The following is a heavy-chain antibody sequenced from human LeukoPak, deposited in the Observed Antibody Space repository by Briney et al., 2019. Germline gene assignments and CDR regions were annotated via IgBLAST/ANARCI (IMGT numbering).Heavy chain of an antibody. J-gene: IGHJ4*02. V-gene: IGHV3-30*04. CDR3: ARDKVSTKGYSSGWSFDY. Sequence: GGSLRLSCAASGFTFSSYAMHWVRQAPGKGLEWVAVTSNDGINKYYSESVKGRLTMSRDNSKNTLYLQMDSLRAEDTAVYYCARDKVSTKGYSSGWSFDYWGQGTLVTVSS. CDR1: GFTFSSYA. CDR2: TSNDGINK. D-gene: IGHD6-19*01.